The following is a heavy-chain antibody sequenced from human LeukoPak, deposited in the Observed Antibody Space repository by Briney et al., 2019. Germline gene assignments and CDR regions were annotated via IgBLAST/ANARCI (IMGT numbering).Heavy chain of an antibody. Sequence: SETLSLTCTVSGGSVTSGSYYWSWIRQPPGKGLEWIGCIFYTGSTNYNPSLKSRVTISVDTSKNQFSLKLSSVTAADTALYYCAAVLTAYSSIDYWGQGTLVTVSS. J-gene: IGHJ4*02. CDR3: AAVLTAYSSIDY. V-gene: IGHV4-61*01. CDR2: IFYTGST. D-gene: IGHD3-9*01. CDR1: GGSVTSGSYY.